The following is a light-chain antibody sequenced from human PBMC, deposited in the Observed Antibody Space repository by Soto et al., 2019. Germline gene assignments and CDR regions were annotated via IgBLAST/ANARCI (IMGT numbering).Light chain of an antibody. V-gene: IGKV1-39*01. Sequence: DIQMTQSPSSLSASIGDRVTITCRASQSIASYLNWYQQKPGKAPKLLIYAASSLHSGVPSGFSGSGSETDFTLTISSLQTEDVANYYCQQSYSTPRTFGPGTKLDIK. CDR3: QQSYSTPRT. J-gene: IGKJ2*01. CDR2: AAS. CDR1: QSIASY.